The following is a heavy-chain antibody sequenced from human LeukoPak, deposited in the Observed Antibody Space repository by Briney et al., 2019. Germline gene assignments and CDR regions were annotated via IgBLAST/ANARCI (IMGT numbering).Heavy chain of an antibody. D-gene: IGHD1-7*01. Sequence: GGSLRLSCAASGFTFSDYYMRWIRQAPGKGLEWVSYINSSGSTIYYADSVKGRFTISRDNAKNSLYLQMNRLRAEDTAVYYCARDRTRPELNYYYGMDVWGQGTTVTVSS. CDR3: ARDRTRPELNYYYGMDV. CDR2: INSSGSTI. V-gene: IGHV3-11*01. J-gene: IGHJ6*02. CDR1: GFTFSDYY.